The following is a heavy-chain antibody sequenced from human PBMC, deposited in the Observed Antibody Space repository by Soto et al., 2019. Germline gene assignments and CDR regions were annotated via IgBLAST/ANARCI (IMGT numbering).Heavy chain of an antibody. J-gene: IGHJ3*02. CDR3: ARDRAARDHDAFDI. V-gene: IGHV3-53*04. Sequence: EVQLVESGGGLVQPGGSLRLSCAASGFTVSSNYMSWVRQAPGKGLEWVSVIYSGGSTYYADSVKGRFTISRHNSKNTLYLQMNSLRAEDTAVYYCARDRAARDHDAFDIWGQGTMVTVSS. D-gene: IGHD6-6*01. CDR1: GFTVSSNY. CDR2: IYSGGST.